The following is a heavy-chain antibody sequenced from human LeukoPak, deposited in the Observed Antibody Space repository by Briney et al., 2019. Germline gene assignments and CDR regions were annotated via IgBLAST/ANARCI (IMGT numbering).Heavy chain of an antibody. CDR1: GYTFSPYW. J-gene: IGHJ4*02. D-gene: IGHD1-26*01. CDR3: ASSIVGATKKDY. CDR2: ISNGGGAT. Sequence: GGSLRLSCVASGYTFSPYWMSWVRQTPGKGLEWVASISNGGGATFYGDSVRGRFTVSRDDAKNSLYLQMNSLRAEDTAVYYCASSIVGATKKDYWGQGTLVTVSS. V-gene: IGHV3-7*03.